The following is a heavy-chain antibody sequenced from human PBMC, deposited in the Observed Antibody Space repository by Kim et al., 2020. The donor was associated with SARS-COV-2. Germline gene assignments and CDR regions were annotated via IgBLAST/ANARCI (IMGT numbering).Heavy chain of an antibody. D-gene: IGHD1-26*01. V-gene: IGHV3-30*18. CDR2: ISYDGSNK. CDR1: GFTFSSYG. J-gene: IGHJ6*02. Sequence: GGSLRLSCAASGFTFSSYGMHWVRPAPGKGLEWVAVISYDGSNKYYADSVKGRFTISRDNSKNTLYLQMNSLRAEDTAVYYCAKDRWELLHGMDVWGQGT. CDR3: AKDRWELLHGMDV.